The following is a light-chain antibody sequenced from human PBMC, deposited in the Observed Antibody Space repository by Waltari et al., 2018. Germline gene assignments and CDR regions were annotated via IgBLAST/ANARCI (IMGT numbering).Light chain of an antibody. CDR2: DVS. J-gene: IGLJ2*01. CDR3: SSYAGSNKGV. CDR1: SSDVGGYNY. Sequence: QSALTQPPSASGSPGQSVTISCTGTSSDVGGYNYVSWYQQHPGKAPKLLIYDVSKRPAGVPYRFSGSKSGNPASLTVSGLQAEDEADYYCSSYAGSNKGVFGGGTKLTVL. V-gene: IGLV2-8*01.